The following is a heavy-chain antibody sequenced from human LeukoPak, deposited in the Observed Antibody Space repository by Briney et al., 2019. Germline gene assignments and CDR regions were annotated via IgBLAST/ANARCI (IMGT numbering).Heavy chain of an antibody. J-gene: IGHJ3*02. CDR2: VFYTGST. CDR3: AREVIAATVTDAFDI. D-gene: IGHD6-13*01. Sequence: TSETLSLTCTVSGGSISRHYWSWIRQPPGKGLEWIGYVFYTGSTNYNPSLKSRVTISLDTSKNQFSLKLSSVTAADTAVYYCAREVIAATVTDAFDIWGPGTLVTVSS. V-gene: IGHV4-59*11. CDR1: GGSISRHY.